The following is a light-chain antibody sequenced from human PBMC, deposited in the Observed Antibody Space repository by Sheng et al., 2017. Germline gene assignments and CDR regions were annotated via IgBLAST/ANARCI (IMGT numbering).Light chain of an antibody. J-gene: IGKJ2*03. CDR3: QQYNNWPPYS. CDR2: GAS. Sequence: EIVMTQSPVTLSLSAGERATLSCRASQSVDTNVAWYQQKPGQPPRLLIYGASTRVTGIPARFSGSGSGTEFTLTITSLQSEDSAVYYCQQYNNWPPYSFGQGTKLEIK. CDR1: QSVDTN. V-gene: IGKV3-15*01.